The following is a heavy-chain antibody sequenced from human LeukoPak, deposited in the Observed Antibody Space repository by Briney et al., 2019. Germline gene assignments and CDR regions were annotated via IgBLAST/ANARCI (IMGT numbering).Heavy chain of an antibody. CDR3: AKDQDIFVGASQS. CDR2: ISSNGGST. CDR1: GFTFSSYA. V-gene: IGHV3-64D*06. Sequence: GGSLRLSCSASGFTFSSYAMHWVRQAPGKGLEYVSAISSNGGSTYYADSAKGRFTISRDNSKNTLDLQMISLRADDTAMYYCAKDQDIFVGASQSWGQGTTVTVSS. J-gene: IGHJ3*01. D-gene: IGHD2-15*01.